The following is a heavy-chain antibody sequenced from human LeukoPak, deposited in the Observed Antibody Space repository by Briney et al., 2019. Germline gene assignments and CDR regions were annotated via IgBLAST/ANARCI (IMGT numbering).Heavy chain of an antibody. CDR2: ISYDGSNK. CDR3: AKDAIVVVPAANNWFDP. J-gene: IGHJ5*02. D-gene: IGHD2-2*01. Sequence: PGRSLRLSCAASGFTFSSYGMHWVRQAPGKGLEWVAVISYDGSNKYYADSVKGRFTISRDNSKNTLYLQMNSLRAEDTAVYYCAKDAIVVVPAANNWFDPWGQGTLVTVSS. CDR1: GFTFSSYG. V-gene: IGHV3-30*18.